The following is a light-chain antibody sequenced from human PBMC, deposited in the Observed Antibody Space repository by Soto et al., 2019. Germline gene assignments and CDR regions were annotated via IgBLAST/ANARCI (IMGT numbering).Light chain of an antibody. CDR1: QDIKSN. J-gene: IGKJ3*01. Sequence: DIRMTPSPSSLSASVGDRVTITCQARQDIKSNLNWFQQKSGKAPRLLVYDASNLERGVTSRFSGSGSGTDFTFTIRSLQPEDAATYYCQQYDNFPFTFGPGTKVDI. CDR3: QQYDNFPFT. CDR2: DAS. V-gene: IGKV1-33*01.